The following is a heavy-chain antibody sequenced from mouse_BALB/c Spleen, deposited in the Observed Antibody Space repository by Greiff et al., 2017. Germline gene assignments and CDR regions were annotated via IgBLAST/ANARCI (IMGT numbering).Heavy chain of an antibody. CDR3: ARQGVTTSNYYAMDY. CDR1: GFTFSSYG. Sequence: EVHLVESGGDLVKPGGSLKLSCAASGFTFSSYGMSWVRQTPDKRLEWVATISSGGSYTYYPDSVKGRFTISRDNAKNTLYLQMSSLKSEDTAMYYCARQGVTTSNYYAMDYWGQGTSVTVSS. J-gene: IGHJ4*01. CDR2: ISSGGSYT. D-gene: IGHD2-2*01. V-gene: IGHV5-6*01.